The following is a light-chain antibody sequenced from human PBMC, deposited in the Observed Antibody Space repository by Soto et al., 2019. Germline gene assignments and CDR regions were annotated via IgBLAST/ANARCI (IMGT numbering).Light chain of an antibody. CDR3: QQYHSWT. J-gene: IGKJ1*01. Sequence: DIQLAQSPSFLSASVVDRVTITCRASQGISSYLAWYQQKPGKAPKLLIYGASTLQSGVPSRFSGSGSGTEFTLTISSLQPDDFATYYCQQYHSWTFGQGTKVDI. CDR1: QGISSY. V-gene: IGKV1-9*01. CDR2: GAS.